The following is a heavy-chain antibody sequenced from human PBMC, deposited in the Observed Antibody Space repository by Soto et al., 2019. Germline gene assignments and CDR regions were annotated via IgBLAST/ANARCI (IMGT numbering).Heavy chain of an antibody. CDR3: ARGWGEDSSDYFYAY. D-gene: IGHD3-22*01. J-gene: IGHJ4*02. CDR2: IIPIFGTP. V-gene: IGHV1-69*01. CDR1: GGTFSRHA. Sequence: QVQLVQSGAEVRKPGSSVKVSCKASGGTFSRHAISWVRQAPGQGLEWMGGIIPIFGTPNHGQKFQGRLTIIADEATSTVHMELSSLRSEDTAIYYCARGWGEDSSDYFYAYWGQGTLVIVSS.